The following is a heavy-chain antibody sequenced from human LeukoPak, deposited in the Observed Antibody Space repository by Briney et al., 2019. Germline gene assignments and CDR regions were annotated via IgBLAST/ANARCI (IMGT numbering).Heavy chain of an antibody. Sequence: PGGSLRLSCAASGFTFSSYDMHWVRQATGKGLEWVSAIGTAGDTYYPGSVKGRFTISRENAKNSLYLQMNSLRAGDTAVYYCARSGGDDDAFDIWGQGTMVTVSS. J-gene: IGHJ3*02. CDR1: GFTFSSYD. CDR2: IGTAGDT. CDR3: ARSGGDDDAFDI. V-gene: IGHV3-13*01. D-gene: IGHD3-10*01.